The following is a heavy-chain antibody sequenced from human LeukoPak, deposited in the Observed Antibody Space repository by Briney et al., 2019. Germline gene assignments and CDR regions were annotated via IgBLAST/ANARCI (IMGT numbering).Heavy chain of an antibody. CDR3: ARRAYDYWYFDL. Sequence: GASVKVSCKASGYTFTSYGISWVRQAPGQGLEWMGIIYPGDSDTRYSPSFQGQVTISADKSIDTAYLQWSSLKASDTAMYYCARRAYDYWYFDLWGPGTLVSVSS. D-gene: IGHD3-3*01. CDR2: IYPGDSDT. V-gene: IGHV5-51*01. CDR1: GYTFTSYG. J-gene: IGHJ2*01.